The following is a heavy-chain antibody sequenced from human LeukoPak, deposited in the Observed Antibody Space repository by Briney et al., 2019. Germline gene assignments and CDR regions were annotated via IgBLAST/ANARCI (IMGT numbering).Heavy chain of an antibody. CDR2: IYHSGST. CDR1: GGSISSGGYY. CDR3: ARVIHDYGDYASYYFDY. J-gene: IGHJ4*02. V-gene: IGHV4-30-2*01. Sequence: PSQTLSLTCTVSGGSISSGGYYWSWIRQPPGKGLEWIGYIYHSGSTYYNPSLKSRVTISVDRSKNQFSLKLSSVTAADTAVYYCARVIHDYGDYASYYFDYWGQGTLVTVSS. D-gene: IGHD4-17*01.